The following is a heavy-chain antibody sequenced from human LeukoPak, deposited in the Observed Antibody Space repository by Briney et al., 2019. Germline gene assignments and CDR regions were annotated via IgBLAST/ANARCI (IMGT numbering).Heavy chain of an antibody. CDR3: ARERGPHGSGSYYNA. D-gene: IGHD3-10*01. J-gene: IGHJ5*02. CDR2: INPSGGST. Sequence: ASVKVSCKASGYTFTSYYMHWVRQAPGQGLEWMEIINPSGGSTSYAQKFQGRVTMTRDTSTSTVYMELSSLRSEDTAVYYCARERGPHGSGSYYNAWGQGTLVTVSS. V-gene: IGHV1-46*01. CDR1: GYTFTSYY.